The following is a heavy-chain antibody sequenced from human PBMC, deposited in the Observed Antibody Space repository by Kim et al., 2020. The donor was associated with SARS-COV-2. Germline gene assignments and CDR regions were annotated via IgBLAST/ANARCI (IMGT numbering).Heavy chain of an antibody. V-gene: IGHV3-11*06. CDR3: ARDRGSFLRGNWFDP. CDR2: ISSSSSYT. CDR1: GFTFSDYY. J-gene: IGHJ5*02. Sequence: GGSLRLSCAASGFTFSDYYMSWIRQAPGKGLEWVSYISSSSSYTNYADSVKGRFTISRDNAKNSLYLQMNSLRAEDTAVYYCARDRGSFLRGNWFDPWGQGTLVTVSS. D-gene: IGHD3-10*01.